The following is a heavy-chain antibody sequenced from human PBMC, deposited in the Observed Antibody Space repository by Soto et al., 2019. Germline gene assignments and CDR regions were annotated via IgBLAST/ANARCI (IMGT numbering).Heavy chain of an antibody. J-gene: IGHJ3*02. CDR2: ISTNGRTT. V-gene: IGHV3-48*01. D-gene: IGHD2-15*01. Sequence: PGGSLRLSCEASGFTFISYSMKWVRQAPGKGLEWLSFISTNGRTTYYADSVKGRFTISRDNAQNSLYLQVNSLRVEDTAVYYCARNLIKGYCSGGSCRIDAFDIWGPGTMVTVSS. CDR1: GFTFISYS. CDR3: ARNLIKGYCSGGSCRIDAFDI.